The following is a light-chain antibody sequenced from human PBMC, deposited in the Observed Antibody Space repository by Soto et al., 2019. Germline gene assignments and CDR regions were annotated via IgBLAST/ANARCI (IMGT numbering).Light chain of an antibody. V-gene: IGLV7-43*01. CDR3: LLNYGDFHV. CDR2: RTI. J-gene: IGLJ2*01. Sequence: QAVVTQEPSLTVSPGGTVTLTCASNTGAVTSGNYPNWFQQKPGQAPRALIYRTINKHSWTPARFSGSLLGGKAALTLSSVQPEDEADYYCLLNYGDFHVFGGGTKVTVL. CDR1: TGAVTSGNY.